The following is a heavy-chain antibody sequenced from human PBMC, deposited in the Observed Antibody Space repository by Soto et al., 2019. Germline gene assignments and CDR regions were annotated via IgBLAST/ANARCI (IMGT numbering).Heavy chain of an antibody. D-gene: IGHD2-21*01. J-gene: IGHJ6*02. Sequence: ASVKVSCKASGYTFTGYYMHWVRQAPGQGLEWMGWINPNSGGTNYAQKFQGWVTMTRDTSISTAYMELSRLRSDDTAGYYCARFLENSLGGMDVWGQGTTVTVS. CDR1: GYTFTGYY. CDR2: INPNSGGT. CDR3: ARFLENSLGGMDV. V-gene: IGHV1-2*04.